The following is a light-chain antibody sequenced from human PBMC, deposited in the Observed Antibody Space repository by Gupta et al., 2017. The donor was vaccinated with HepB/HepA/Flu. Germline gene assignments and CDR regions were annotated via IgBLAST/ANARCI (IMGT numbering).Light chain of an antibody. CDR2: GAS. CDR1: QSFDNN. V-gene: IGKV3-15*01. Sequence: EIVMTQSPATLSVSPGERVTLSCRATQSFDNNLAWYQQKPGQSPRPLIYGASTRATGVPARFIGSGSGTEFTLTISSLQSEYFAVNYCHQYWALPQTFGQGTRVEF. J-gene: IGKJ1*01. CDR3: HQYWALPQT.